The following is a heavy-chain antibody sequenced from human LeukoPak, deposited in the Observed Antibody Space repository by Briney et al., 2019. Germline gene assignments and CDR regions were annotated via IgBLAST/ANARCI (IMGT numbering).Heavy chain of an antibody. J-gene: IGHJ4*02. CDR2: VSYDGSNK. D-gene: IGHD6-13*01. V-gene: IGHV3-30*04. Sequence: GGSLRLSCAASGFTFSSYAMHWVRQAPGKGLEWVAVVSYDGSNKYYADSVKGRFTISRDNSKNTLYLQMNSLRAEDTAVYYCARRHSSSWYVDYWGQGTLVTVSS. CDR1: GFTFSSYA. CDR3: ARRHSSSWYVDY.